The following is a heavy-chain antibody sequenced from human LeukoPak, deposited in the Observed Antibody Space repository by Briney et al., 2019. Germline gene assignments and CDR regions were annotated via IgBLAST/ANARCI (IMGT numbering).Heavy chain of an antibody. D-gene: IGHD3-9*01. CDR1: GFTFSSYS. V-gene: IGHV3-21*01. J-gene: IGHJ4*02. CDR3: ARDSYDILTGDGYFDY. Sequence: PGGSLRLSCAASGFTFSSYSMNWVRQAPGEGLEWVSSISSSSSYIYYADSVKGRFTISRDNAKNSLYLQMNSLRAEDTAVYYCARDSYDILTGDGYFDYWGQGTLVTVSS. CDR2: ISSSSSYI.